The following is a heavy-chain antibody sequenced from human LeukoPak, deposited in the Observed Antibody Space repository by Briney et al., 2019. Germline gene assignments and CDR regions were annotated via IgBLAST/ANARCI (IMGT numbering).Heavy chain of an antibody. D-gene: IGHD6-19*01. J-gene: IGHJ3*02. CDR3: ATRSRGDGSSGWIDAFDI. CDR1: GGSISSGGYY. V-gene: IGHV4-30-2*02. Sequence: SETLSLTCTVSGGSISSGGYYWSWIRQPPGKGLEWIGYIYHSGSTYYNPSLKSRVTISVDTSKNQFSLKLSSVTAADTAVYYCATRSRGDGSSGWIDAFDIWGQGTMVTVSS. CDR2: IYHSGST.